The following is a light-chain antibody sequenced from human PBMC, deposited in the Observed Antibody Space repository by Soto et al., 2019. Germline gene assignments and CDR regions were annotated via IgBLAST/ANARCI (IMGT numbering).Light chain of an antibody. CDR1: SSDVGGYNF. CDR3: CSNAGSYTYV. J-gene: IGLJ1*01. V-gene: IGLV2-11*01. Sequence: QSALTQPRSVSGSPGQSVTISCTGTSSDVGGYNFVSWYQQHPGKAPKLMIYDVIKRPSGVPDRFSGSKSGNTASLTISGLQAEDEADYYCCSNAGSYTYVFGTGTKLTVL. CDR2: DVI.